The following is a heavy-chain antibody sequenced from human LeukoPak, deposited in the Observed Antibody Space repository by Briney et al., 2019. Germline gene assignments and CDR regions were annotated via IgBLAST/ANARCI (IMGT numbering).Heavy chain of an antibody. CDR1: GGSISSSSYH. D-gene: IGHD6-25*01. Sequence: SETLSLTCSVSGGSISSSSYHWGWIRHPPGKGLGWIGNIYDSGSSYYNPSLKSRFTISIDPSKNQFSLKLSSVTAADTAVYYCASPLAASGLRAFDIWGQGTMVTVSS. J-gene: IGHJ3*02. V-gene: IGHV4-39*01. CDR3: ASPLAASGLRAFDI. CDR2: IYDSGSS.